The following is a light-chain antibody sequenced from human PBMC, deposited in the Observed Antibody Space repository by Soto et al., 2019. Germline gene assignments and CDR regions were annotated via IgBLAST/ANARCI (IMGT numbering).Light chain of an antibody. Sequence: QSVLTQPPSVSGAPGQRVTISCTGSSSDIGAGFDVHWYQHLPGTAPKLLIYGNTNRPSGVPGRFSGSKSGTSASLVITGLQAEDEAYYYCQSYENSRTGFYVFGTGTKVTVL. CDR1: SSDIGAGFD. V-gene: IGLV1-40*01. CDR2: GNT. J-gene: IGLJ1*01. CDR3: QSYENSRTGFYV.